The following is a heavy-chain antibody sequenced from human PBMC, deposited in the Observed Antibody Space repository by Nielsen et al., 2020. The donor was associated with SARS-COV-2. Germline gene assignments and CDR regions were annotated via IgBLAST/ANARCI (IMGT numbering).Heavy chain of an antibody. CDR2: IYYSGST. J-gene: IGHJ4*02. CDR3: ARHPGVNYYDSSGLDY. Sequence: WIRQPPGKGLEWIGSIYYSGSTYYNPSLKSRVTISVDTSKNQFSLKLGSVTAADTAVYYCARHPGVNYYDSSGLDYWGQGTLVTVSS. V-gene: IGHV4-39*01. D-gene: IGHD3-22*01.